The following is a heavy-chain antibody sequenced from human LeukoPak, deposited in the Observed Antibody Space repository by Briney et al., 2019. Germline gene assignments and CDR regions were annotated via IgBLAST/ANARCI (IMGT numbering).Heavy chain of an antibody. CDR3: ARDFSYFRIHFDY. J-gene: IGHJ4*02. CDR2: ISTSSSYI. CDR1: GFTFSSYS. Sequence: PGGSLRLSCAASGFTFSSYSMNWVRRAPGKGLEWVSSISTSSSYIYYADSVRGRFTISRDNAKNSLYLQMDSLRAEDTAVYYCARDFSYFRIHFDYWGQGTLVTVSS. V-gene: IGHV3-21*01. D-gene: IGHD3-9*01.